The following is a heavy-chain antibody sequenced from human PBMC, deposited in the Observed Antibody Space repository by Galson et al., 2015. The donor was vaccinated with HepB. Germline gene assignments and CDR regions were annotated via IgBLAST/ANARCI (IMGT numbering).Heavy chain of an antibody. CDR2: IYPGDSDT. CDR3: ARLPGIAAAAYYFDY. D-gene: IGHD6-13*01. J-gene: IGHJ4*02. Sequence: QSGAEVKKPGESLKISCTGSGYSFTSYWIGWVRQMPGKGLEWMGIIYPGDSDTRYSPSFQGQVTISADKSISTAYLQWSSLKASDTAMYYCARLPGIAAAAYYFDYWGQGTLVTVSS. CDR1: GYSFTSYW. V-gene: IGHV5-51*01.